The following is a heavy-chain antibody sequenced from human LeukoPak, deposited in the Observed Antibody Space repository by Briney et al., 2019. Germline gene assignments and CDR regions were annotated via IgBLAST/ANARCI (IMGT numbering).Heavy chain of an antibody. D-gene: IGHD2-2*01. CDR2: ISYDGSNK. V-gene: IGHV3-30-3*01. J-gene: IGHJ4*02. CDR3: VGVYCSSTNCSPPFDY. CDR1: GFTFSSYA. Sequence: GRSLRLSCAASGFTFSSYAMHWVRQAPGKGLEWVAVISYDGSNKYYADSVKGRFTISRDNSKNTLYLEMNSLRDEDTAVYYCVGVYCSSTNCSPPFDYWGQGTLVTVSS.